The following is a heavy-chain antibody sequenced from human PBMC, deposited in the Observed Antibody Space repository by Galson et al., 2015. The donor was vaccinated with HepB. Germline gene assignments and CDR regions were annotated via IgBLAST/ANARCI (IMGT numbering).Heavy chain of an antibody. Sequence: SLRLSCAASGFTFSSYAMHWVRQAPGKGLEWVAVISYDGSNKYYADSVKGRFTISRDNSKNTLYLQMNSLRAEDTAVYYCARDNAHDSSGYYSVWGQGTLVTVSS. V-gene: IGHV3-30*04. CDR2: ISYDGSNK. CDR1: GFTFSSYA. CDR3: ARDNAHDSSGYYSV. J-gene: IGHJ4*02. D-gene: IGHD3-22*01.